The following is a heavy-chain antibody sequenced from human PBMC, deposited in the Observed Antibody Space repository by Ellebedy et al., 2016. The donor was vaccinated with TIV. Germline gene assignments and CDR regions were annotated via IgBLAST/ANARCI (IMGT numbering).Heavy chain of an antibody. D-gene: IGHD3-10*01. J-gene: IGHJ5*02. CDR1: GDSVSSYSAA. CDR2: TFYRSQWYY. V-gene: IGHV6-1*01. CDR3: AREGTMIRGIRNWFDP. Sequence: SQTLSLTCXISGDSVSSYSAAWNWIRQSPSSGLEWLGRTFYRSQWYYDYAVSVRGRITINPDTSKNQLSLQLNSVTPEDTAVYYCAREGTMIRGIRNWFDPWGQGTLVIVSS.